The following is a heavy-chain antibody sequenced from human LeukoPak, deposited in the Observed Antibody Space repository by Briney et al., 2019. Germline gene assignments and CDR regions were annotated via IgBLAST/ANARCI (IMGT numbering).Heavy chain of an antibody. Sequence: GSLRLSCAASGFTFSSYAMSWVRQAPGKGLEWVSAISGSGGNTYYADSVKGRFTISRDNSKNTLYLQTNSLRAEDTAVYYCAKAGGWYMDYFDYWGQGTLVTVSS. V-gene: IGHV3-23*01. CDR2: ISGSGGNT. CDR1: GFTFSSYA. D-gene: IGHD6-19*01. CDR3: AKAGGWYMDYFDY. J-gene: IGHJ4*02.